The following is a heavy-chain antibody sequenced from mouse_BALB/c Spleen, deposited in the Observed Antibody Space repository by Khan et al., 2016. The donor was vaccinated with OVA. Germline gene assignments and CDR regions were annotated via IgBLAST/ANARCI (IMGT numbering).Heavy chain of an antibody. D-gene: IGHD1-1*01. CDR3: ARPPYVSYPMAY. Sequence: QIQLVQSGPELKKPGETVKLSCKASGYTFTNFGMNWVKQAPGKGLEWMGWINPYTGEPTYTDDFKGRFALSLETSASTAYLQIINLKNEDTAIYCCARPPYVSYPMAYWGQGTSVTVSS. V-gene: IGHV9-3-1*01. CDR1: GYTFTNFG. J-gene: IGHJ4*01. CDR2: INPYTGEP.